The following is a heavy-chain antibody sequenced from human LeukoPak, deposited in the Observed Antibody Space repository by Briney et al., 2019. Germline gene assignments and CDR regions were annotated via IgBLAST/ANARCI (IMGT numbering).Heavy chain of an antibody. D-gene: IGHD6-13*01. CDR2: INASGST. V-gene: IGHV4-4*07. Sequence: SETLSLTCSVSGGSISSYYWNWIRQTAGKGLEWIGRINASGSTRFNPSLKSRVTMSVDTSKNQFSLKLSSVTAAGTAVYYCARECSSSWYKYYYYYYYMDVWGKGTTVTISS. J-gene: IGHJ6*03. CDR3: ARECSSSWYKYYYYYYYMDV. CDR1: GGSISSYY.